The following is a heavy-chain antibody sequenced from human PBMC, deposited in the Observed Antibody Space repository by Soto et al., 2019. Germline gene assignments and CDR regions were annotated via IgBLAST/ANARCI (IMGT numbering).Heavy chain of an antibody. CDR1: GGSISSSNW. D-gene: IGHD3-10*01. Sequence: QVQLQESGPGLVKPSETLSLTCAVSGGSISSSNWWSWVRQPPGKGLEWSGEIDLTGRANYNPSLAERVTILVDKSKNQFSLRLRSVTAADTAVYYCARDGETSSFDSWGQGALVTVSS. CDR2: IDLTGRA. J-gene: IGHJ4*02. CDR3: ARDGETSSFDS. V-gene: IGHV4-4*02.